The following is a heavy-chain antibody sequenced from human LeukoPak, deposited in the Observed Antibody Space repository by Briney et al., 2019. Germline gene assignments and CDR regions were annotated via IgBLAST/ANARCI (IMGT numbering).Heavy chain of an antibody. J-gene: IGHJ4*02. CDR2: FYHSGST. CDR1: GDSISSGYY. D-gene: IGHD6-19*01. CDR3: ARLSSGWYYFDY. Sequence: KPSETLSLTCAVSGDSISSGYYWGWIRQPPGKGLEWIGAFYHSGSTYYNPSLKSRVTISLDTSKNQFSLKLTSVTAADTAVYYCARLSSGWYYFDYWGQGTLVTVSS. V-gene: IGHV4-38-2*01.